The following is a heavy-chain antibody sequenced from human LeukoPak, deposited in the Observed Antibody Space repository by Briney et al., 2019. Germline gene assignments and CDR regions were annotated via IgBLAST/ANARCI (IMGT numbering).Heavy chain of an antibody. CDR3: AREYSYGQFDF. Sequence: SETLSLTCAVCGDPVSSGASYWTWLRQPAGKGLEWIGRIYATGSTDYNPSLQRPVTISLDTSRDQFSLKLTSVTAADTAYYYCAREYSYGQFDFWGQGILVTVSS. D-gene: IGHD5-18*01. V-gene: IGHV4-61*02. CDR1: GDPVSSGASY. CDR2: IYATGST. J-gene: IGHJ4*02.